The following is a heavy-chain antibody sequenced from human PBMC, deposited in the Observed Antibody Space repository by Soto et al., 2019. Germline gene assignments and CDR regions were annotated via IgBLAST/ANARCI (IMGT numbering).Heavy chain of an antibody. CDR1: GFTFSTYS. V-gene: IGHV3-21*01. J-gene: IGHJ4*02. CDR2: ISSSGTYI. CDR3: ARDLRNWPGEAL. Sequence: EVQLVESGGGLVKPGGSLRLSCEASGFTFSTYSMNWVRQAPGKGLDWVSSISSSGTYIYYADSVKGRFTISRDNAKNSLFLQLNSLRAEDTAVYYCARDLRNWPGEALWGQGTLVTVSS. D-gene: IGHD3-16*01.